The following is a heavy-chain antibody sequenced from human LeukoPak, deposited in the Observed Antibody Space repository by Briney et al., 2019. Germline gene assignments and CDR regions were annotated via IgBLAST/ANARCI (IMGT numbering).Heavy chain of an antibody. V-gene: IGHV4-30-4*01. CDR1: GGSISSGDYY. D-gene: IGHD4-17*01. CDR2: IYYSGST. Sequence: ASETPSLTCTVSGGSISSGDYYWSWIRQPPGKGLEWIGYIYYSGSTYYNPSLKSRVTISVDTSKNQFSLKLSSVTAADTAVYYRAREVLMTTVTTSYYYGMDVWGQGTTVTVSS. J-gene: IGHJ6*02. CDR3: AREVLMTTVTTSYYYGMDV.